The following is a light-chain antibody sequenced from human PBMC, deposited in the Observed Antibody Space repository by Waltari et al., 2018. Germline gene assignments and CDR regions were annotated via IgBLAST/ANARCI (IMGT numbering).Light chain of an antibody. CDR3: QSADNRGTSYV. J-gene: IGLJ1*01. Sequence: SYELTQPPSVSVSPGQTARITCSGDALAMQYTYWYQQKPGQGPVLVIYKDTERPSGKIVTVNISGGQAEDEAEYYCQSADNRGTSYVFGTGTKVTVL. V-gene: IGLV3-25*03. CDR1: ALAMQY. CDR2: KDT.